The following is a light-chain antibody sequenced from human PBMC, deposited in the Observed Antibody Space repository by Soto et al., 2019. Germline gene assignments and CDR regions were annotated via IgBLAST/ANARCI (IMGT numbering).Light chain of an antibody. V-gene: IGLV2-8*01. CDR3: TSYAGGNILV. Sequence: QSVLTQPPSASGSPGQSVTISCTGTSSDIGSYNFVSWYQQHPGKAPKVMLYEVRKRPSGVPDRFSGSKSGNTASLTVSGLQADDEADYCTSYAGGNILVFGGGTKVTVL. CDR1: SSDIGSYNF. CDR2: EVR. J-gene: IGLJ2*01.